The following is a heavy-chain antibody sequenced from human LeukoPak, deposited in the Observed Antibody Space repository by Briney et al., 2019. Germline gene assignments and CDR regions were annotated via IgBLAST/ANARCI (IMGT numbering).Heavy chain of an antibody. CDR3: ASMSGYSYGPYYYFDY. Sequence: SGGSLRLSCAASGFTFSSYALSWVRQAPGKGLEWVSGISGSGGSTNSADSVKGRFTISRDNSKNTLYPQVNSLRAEDTAVYYCASMSGYSYGPYYYFDYWGQGTLVTVSS. J-gene: IGHJ4*02. CDR1: GFTFSSYA. CDR2: ISGSGGST. D-gene: IGHD5-18*01. V-gene: IGHV3-23*01.